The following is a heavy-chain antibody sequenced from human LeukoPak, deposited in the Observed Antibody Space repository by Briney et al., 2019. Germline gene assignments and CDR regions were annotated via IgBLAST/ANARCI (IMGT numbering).Heavy chain of an antibody. CDR2: IIPIFDTA. CDR3: ARGAIVGSRYSRGYYYYYMDV. D-gene: IGHD1-26*01. CDR1: GGTFSSYA. Sequence: SVKVSCKASGGTFSSYATSWVRQAPGQGLEWMGGIIPIFDTANYAQKFQGRVTITTDESTSTAYMELSSLRSEDTAVYYCARGAIVGSRYSRGYYYYYMDVWGKGTTVTVSS. V-gene: IGHV1-69*05. J-gene: IGHJ6*03.